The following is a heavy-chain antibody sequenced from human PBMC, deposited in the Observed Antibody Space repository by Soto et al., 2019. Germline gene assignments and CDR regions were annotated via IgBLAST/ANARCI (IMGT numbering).Heavy chain of an antibody. CDR2: INHDGSKT. D-gene: IGHD6-13*01. J-gene: IGHJ4*02. Sequence: GGSLRLSCAASQFSFSSYWMHWVRQVPGKGPAWVSRINHDGSKTEYADSVKGRFTISRDNTNNTLYLQMNSLRVEDTAMYYCVREPWGFSGTWYDYWGQGTLVTVS. CDR1: QFSFSSYW. V-gene: IGHV3-74*01. CDR3: VREPWGFSGTWYDY.